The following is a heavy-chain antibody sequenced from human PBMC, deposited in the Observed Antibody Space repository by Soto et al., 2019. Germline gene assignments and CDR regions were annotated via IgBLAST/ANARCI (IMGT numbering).Heavy chain of an antibody. V-gene: IGHV3-30*18. D-gene: IGHD3-10*01. Sequence: GGSLRLSCAASGFTFSSYGMHWVRQAPGKGLEWVAVISYDGSNKYYADSVKGRFTISRDNSKNTLYLQMNSLRAEDTAVYYCAKDHHYYGSGSLNLIFDYWGQGTLVTVSS. J-gene: IGHJ4*02. CDR2: ISYDGSNK. CDR3: AKDHHYYGSGSLNLIFDY. CDR1: GFTFSSYG.